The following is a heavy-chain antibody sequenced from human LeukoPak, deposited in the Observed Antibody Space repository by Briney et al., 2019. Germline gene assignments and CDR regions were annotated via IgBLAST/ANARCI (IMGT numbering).Heavy chain of an antibody. D-gene: IGHD3-10*01. CDR1: GYTSTSFA. V-gene: IGHV1-3*01. J-gene: IGHJ4*02. CDR3: ARGLLWFGELSTLGY. CDR2: INAGNGNT. Sequence: ATVKVSCKTSGYTSTSFAIHWVRQAPGQRLEWMGWINAGNGNTKYSQNLQGRVTIAGDTSASTAYMELTSLRSEDTAVYYCARGLLWFGELSTLGYWGQGTLVTVS.